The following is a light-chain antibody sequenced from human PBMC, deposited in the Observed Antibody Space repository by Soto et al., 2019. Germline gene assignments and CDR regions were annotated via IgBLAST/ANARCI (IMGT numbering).Light chain of an antibody. Sequence: EIVLTQYPATLSLSPGERATLSCRVSQSVSSYLAWYQQKPGQAPRLLIYDASNRATGIPARFSGSGSGTDFTLTISSLEPEDFAVYYCQQRSSWPLLTFGGGTKVDIK. J-gene: IGKJ4*01. CDR2: DAS. CDR3: QQRSSWPLLT. CDR1: QSVSSY. V-gene: IGKV3-11*01.